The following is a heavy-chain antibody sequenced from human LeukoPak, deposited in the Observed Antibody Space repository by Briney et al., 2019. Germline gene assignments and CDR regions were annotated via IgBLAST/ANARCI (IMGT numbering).Heavy chain of an antibody. Sequence: SETLSLTCTVSGGSVSSGRYWRSWIRQHPGKGLEWIGYVYTSGSTYYSPSLRSRLSMSVDTSKNQFSLNLRSVTAADTAVYYCARAILTASGSVWYFDLWGRGTLVTVSS. V-gene: IGHV4-31*03. CDR3: ARAILTASGSVWYFDL. CDR1: GGSVSSGRYW. D-gene: IGHD3-3*01. CDR2: VYTSGST. J-gene: IGHJ2*01.